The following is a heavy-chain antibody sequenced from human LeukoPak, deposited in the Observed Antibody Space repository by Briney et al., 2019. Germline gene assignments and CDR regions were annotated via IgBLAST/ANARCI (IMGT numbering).Heavy chain of an antibody. V-gene: IGHV1-2*02. D-gene: IGHD3-10*01. CDR2: INPNSGGT. Sequence: ASVKVSCKASGYTFTGYYMHWVRQAPGQGLEWMGWINPNSGGTNYAQNFQGRVTMTRDTSISTAYMELSRLRSDGTAVYYCARGAGSGSYRDWFDPWGQGTLVTVSS. J-gene: IGHJ5*02. CDR3: ARGAGSGSYRDWFDP. CDR1: GYTFTGYY.